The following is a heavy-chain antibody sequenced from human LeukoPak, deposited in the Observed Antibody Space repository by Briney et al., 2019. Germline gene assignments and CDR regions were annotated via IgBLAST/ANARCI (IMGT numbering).Heavy chain of an antibody. D-gene: IGHD3-22*01. V-gene: IGHV3-49*03. CDR3: TRDSSADGRRDAFDL. Sequence: GGSLRLSCTASGFTFGDYAMSWFRQAPGKGLEWVGFITSKAYGGTTEYAASVKGRFTISRDDSKSIAYLQTNSLKTEDTAVYYCTRDSSADGRRDAFDLWGQGTMVTVSS. CDR1: GFTFGDYA. J-gene: IGHJ3*01. CDR2: ITSKAYGGTT.